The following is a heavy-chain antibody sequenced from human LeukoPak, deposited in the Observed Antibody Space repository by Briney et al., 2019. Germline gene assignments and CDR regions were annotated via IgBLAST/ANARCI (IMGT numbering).Heavy chain of an antibody. V-gene: IGHV4-30-2*01. D-gene: IGHD1-26*01. CDR1: GGSISSGGYS. J-gene: IGHJ3*02. CDR2: IYHSGST. Sequence: SETLSLTCAVSGGSISSGGYSWSWIRQPPGKGLEWIGYIYHSGSTYYNPSLKSRVTISVDRSKNQFSLKLSSVTAADMAVYYCARDTWELEHDAFDIWGQGTMVTVSS. CDR3: ARDTWELEHDAFDI.